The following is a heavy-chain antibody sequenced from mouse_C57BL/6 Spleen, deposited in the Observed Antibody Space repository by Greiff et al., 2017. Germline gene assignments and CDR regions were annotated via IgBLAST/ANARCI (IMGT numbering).Heavy chain of an antibody. CDR1: GYTFTSYW. Sequence: QVQLQQSGAELVMPGASVKLSCKASGYTFTSYWMHWVKQRPGQGLEWIGEIDPSDGYTNYNQKFKGKATLTADKSSSTAYMQLSSLTSEDSAVYYCARALLGALDYWGQGTSVTVSS. V-gene: IGHV1-69*01. D-gene: IGHD4-1*01. J-gene: IGHJ4*01. CDR3: ARALLGALDY. CDR2: IDPSDGYT.